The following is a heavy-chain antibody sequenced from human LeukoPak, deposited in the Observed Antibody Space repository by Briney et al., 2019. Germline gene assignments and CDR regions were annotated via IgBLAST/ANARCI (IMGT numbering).Heavy chain of an antibody. J-gene: IGHJ4*02. V-gene: IGHV3-30*18. CDR3: AKDLSYGYSFEY. CDR1: GFTFSDYY. D-gene: IGHD5-18*01. CDR2: ISSDGSNK. Sequence: GGSLRLSCAASGFTFSDYYMSWIRQAPGKGLEWVALISSDGSNKYYADSVRGRFTISRDNSNNTLYLQMNSLRAEDTAVYYCAKDLSYGYSFEYWGQGTLVTVSS.